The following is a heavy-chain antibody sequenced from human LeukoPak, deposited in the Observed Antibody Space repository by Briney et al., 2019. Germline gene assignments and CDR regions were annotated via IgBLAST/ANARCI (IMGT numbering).Heavy chain of an antibody. D-gene: IGHD2-2*01. CDR3: AKSRLSDTSDSSTGNWFDP. V-gene: IGHV3-30*18. Sequence: GGTLRLSCAASGFTFSSYVMNWVRQAPGKGLEWAAFISYDGSKKYYADSVKGRFTVSRDNSNNTLYLLMNSLRPEDMAVYYCAKSRLSDTSDSSTGNWFDPWGQGTLVTVSS. CDR2: ISYDGSKK. J-gene: IGHJ5*02. CDR1: GFTFSSYV.